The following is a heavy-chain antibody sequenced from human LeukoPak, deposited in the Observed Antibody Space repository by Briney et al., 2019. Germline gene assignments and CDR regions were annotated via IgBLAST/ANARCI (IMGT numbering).Heavy chain of an antibody. CDR3: ARERARAARPDLDY. J-gene: IGHJ4*02. CDR2: INPSGGST. D-gene: IGHD6-6*01. V-gene: IGHV1-46*01. CDR1: GYTFTSYY. Sequence: ASVKVSCKASGYTFTSYYMHLVRQPPGQGLDWMGIINPSGGSTSYAQQFQGRVTMTRDMSTSTVHMELSSLRSEDTAVYYCARERARAARPDLDYWGQGTLVTVSS.